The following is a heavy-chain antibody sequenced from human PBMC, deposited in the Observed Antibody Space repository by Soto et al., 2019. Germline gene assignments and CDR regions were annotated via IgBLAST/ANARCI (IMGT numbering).Heavy chain of an antibody. CDR1: GFTFSSYG. J-gene: IGHJ4*02. CDR3: ARASRTTVVTPIGY. D-gene: IGHD4-17*01. V-gene: IGHV3-33*01. Sequence: QVQLVESGGGVVQPGRSLRLSCAASGFTFSSYGMHWVRQAPGKGLEWVAVIWYDGSNKYYADSVKGRFTISRDNSKNTLYLQMNSLRAEDTAVYYCARASRTTVVTPIGYWGQGTLVTVSS. CDR2: IWYDGSNK.